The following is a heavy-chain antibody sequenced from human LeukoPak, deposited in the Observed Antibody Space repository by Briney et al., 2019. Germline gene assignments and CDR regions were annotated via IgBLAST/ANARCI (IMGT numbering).Heavy chain of an antibody. J-gene: IGHJ3*02. CDR1: GESFSGFY. D-gene: IGHD2-15*01. Sequence: PSETLSLTCAVYGESFSGFYWSWIRQSPGKGLEWIGEVSHSGVTTYNPSLKSRVTISIDTSKNQFSLKLNSVTAADTALYFCARGLLGAAFDIWGQGTMVTVSS. CDR3: ARGLLGAAFDI. V-gene: IGHV4-34*01. CDR2: VSHSGVT.